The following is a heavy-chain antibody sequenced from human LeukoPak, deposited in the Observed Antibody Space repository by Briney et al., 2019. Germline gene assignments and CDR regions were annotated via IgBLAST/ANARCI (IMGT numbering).Heavy chain of an antibody. J-gene: IGHJ5*02. D-gene: IGHD3-22*01. CDR1: DGSFTSGSYY. CDR3: ARAPIVVVSTPSFDT. Sequence: KTSETLSLTCTVSDGSFTSGSYYWGWIRQPPGKGLQWIATMYYSGSTIYTPSLKSRLAISRDTSSDQFSLRLTSVTAADTAVYYCARAPIVVVSTPSFDTWGQGIRVTVSS. V-gene: IGHV4-39*07. CDR2: MYYSGST.